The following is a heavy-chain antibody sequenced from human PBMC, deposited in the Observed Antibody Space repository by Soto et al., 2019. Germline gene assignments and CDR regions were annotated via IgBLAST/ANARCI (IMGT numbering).Heavy chain of an antibody. D-gene: IGHD6-13*01. CDR2: IYYSGST. Sequence: PSETLSLTCTVSGGSISSGGYYWSWIRQHPGKGLEWIGYIYYSGSTYYNPSLKSRVTISVDTSKNQFSLKLSSVTAADTAVYYCARAYTSSWYLDYWGQGTLIPVSS. V-gene: IGHV4-31*03. J-gene: IGHJ4*02. CDR3: ARAYTSSWYLDY. CDR1: GGSISSGGYY.